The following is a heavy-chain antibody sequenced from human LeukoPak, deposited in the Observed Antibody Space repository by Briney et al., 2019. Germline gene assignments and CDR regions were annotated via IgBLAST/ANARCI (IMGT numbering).Heavy chain of an antibody. CDR2: IYSGGST. D-gene: IGHD3-10*01. J-gene: IGHJ4*02. CDR3: ARGGYYYGSGDDY. Sequence: GGSLRLSCAASGFTPSSNYMSWVRQAPGKGLEWISVIYSGGSTYYADSVKGRFTISRDNSKNTLYLQMNSLRAEDTAVYYCARGGYYYGSGDDYWGQGTLVTVSS. V-gene: IGHV3-53*01. CDR1: GFTPSSNY.